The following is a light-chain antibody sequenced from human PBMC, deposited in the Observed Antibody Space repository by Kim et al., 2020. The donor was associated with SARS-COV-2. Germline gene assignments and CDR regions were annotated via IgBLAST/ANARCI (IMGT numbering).Light chain of an antibody. CDR3: QAWDSSTHVV. CDR1: KLGDKY. J-gene: IGLJ2*01. V-gene: IGLV3-1*01. Sequence: SYELTQPPSVSVSPGQTASITCSGYKLGDKYACWYQQKPGQSPVLVIYQDSKRPSGIPERFSGSNSGNTATLTISGTQAMDEADYYCQAWDSSTHVVFCG. CDR2: QDS.